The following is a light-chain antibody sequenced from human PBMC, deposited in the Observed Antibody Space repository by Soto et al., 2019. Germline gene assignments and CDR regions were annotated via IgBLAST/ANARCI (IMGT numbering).Light chain of an antibody. J-gene: IGLJ1*01. Sequence: QSALTQPASVSGSPGQSITISCTLTSGDVGGYNYVSWYQQHPGKAPKLMIYEVSNRPSGGSNRFSGYKSGNTAYLTISGLQAEDEADYYCSSYTSSSTYVFGTGTKVTVL. CDR2: EVS. CDR3: SSYTSSSTYV. V-gene: IGLV2-14*01. CDR1: SGDVGGYNY.